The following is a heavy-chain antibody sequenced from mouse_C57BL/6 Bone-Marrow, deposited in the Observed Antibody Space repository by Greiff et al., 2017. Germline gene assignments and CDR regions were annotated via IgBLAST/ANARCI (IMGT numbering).Heavy chain of an antibody. CDR3: ARITTVVATVDY. CDR1: GYAFTNYL. J-gene: IGHJ2*01. D-gene: IGHD1-1*01. V-gene: IGHV1-54*01. CDR2: INPGSGGT. Sequence: QVQLQQSGAELVRPGTSVKVSCKASGYAFTNYLIEWVKQRPGQGLEWIGVINPGSGGTNYNEKFKGKATLTADKSSSTAYMQLSSLTSEDSAVYFCARITTVVATVDYWGQGTTLTVSS.